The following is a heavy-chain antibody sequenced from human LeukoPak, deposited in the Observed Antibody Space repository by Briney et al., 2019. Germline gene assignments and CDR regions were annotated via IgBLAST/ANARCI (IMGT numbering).Heavy chain of an antibody. V-gene: IGHV3-23*01. CDR1: GFTFNIYA. CDR3: AKADIAPRAYPGY. Sequence: AGGSLRLSCAASGFTFNIYAMSWVRQAPGKGLEWVSGISGSGGSTYYADSVKGRFTISRDNSKSTLYLQMNNLRAEDTALYFCAKADIAPRAYPGYWGQATLVTVSS. J-gene: IGHJ4*02. CDR2: ISGSGGST. D-gene: IGHD6-6*01.